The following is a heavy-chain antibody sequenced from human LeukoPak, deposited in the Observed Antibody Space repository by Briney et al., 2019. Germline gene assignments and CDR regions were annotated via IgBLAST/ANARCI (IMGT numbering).Heavy chain of an antibody. J-gene: IGHJ4*02. V-gene: IGHV3-23*01. CDR1: GFIFSNYG. CDR2: ISGSGGST. D-gene: IGHD2-2*01. CDR3: AKDSLRTVPKASFDY. Sequence: PGGYLTLSCAASGFIFSNYGMRWVRQAPGKGLEWVSRISGSGGSTYYADSVKGRFTISRDNSKNALFLQMNSLRAEDRALYYCAKDSLRTVPKASFDYWGQGTLVTVSS.